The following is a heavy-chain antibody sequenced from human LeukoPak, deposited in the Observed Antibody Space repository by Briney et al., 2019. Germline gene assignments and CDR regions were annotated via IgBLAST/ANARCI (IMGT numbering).Heavy chain of an antibody. CDR1: GGSISSGGYY. V-gene: IGHV4-31*03. D-gene: IGHD5-24*01. CDR3: ARRVEGWFDP. CDR2: IYYSGST. Sequence: SETLSLTCTVSGGSISSGGYYWSWIRQHPGKGLEWIGYIYYSGSTYYNPSLKSRVTISVDTSKNQFSLKLSSVTAADTAVYYCARRVEGWFDPWGQGTLVTASS. J-gene: IGHJ5*02.